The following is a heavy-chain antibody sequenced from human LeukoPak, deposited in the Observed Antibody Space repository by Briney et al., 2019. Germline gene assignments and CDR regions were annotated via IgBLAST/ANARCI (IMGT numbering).Heavy chain of an antibody. CDR1: GYTFTSYY. V-gene: IGHV1-46*01. D-gene: IGHD3-16*01. Sequence: ASVKVSCKASGYTFTSYYMHWVRQAPGQGLEWMGIINPSGGSTSYAQKFQDRVTMTRDTSTSTVYMELSSLRSDDTAVYYCAREEGGKYYYMDVWGKGTTVTVSS. CDR3: AREEGGKYYYMDV. J-gene: IGHJ6*03. CDR2: INPSGGST.